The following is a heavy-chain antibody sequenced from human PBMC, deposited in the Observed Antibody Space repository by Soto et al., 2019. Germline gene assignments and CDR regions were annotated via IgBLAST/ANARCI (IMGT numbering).Heavy chain of an antibody. D-gene: IGHD3-3*01. J-gene: IGHJ4*02. V-gene: IGHV1-69*02. CDR2: IIPILGIA. Sequence: ASGKVSCKASGGTFSSYTISWVRQAPGQGLEWMGRIIPILGIANYAQKFQGRVTITADKSTSTAYMELSSLRSEDTAVYYCARQVGVVIQAFDYWGQGTLVTVSS. CDR1: GGTFSSYT. CDR3: ARQVGVVIQAFDY.